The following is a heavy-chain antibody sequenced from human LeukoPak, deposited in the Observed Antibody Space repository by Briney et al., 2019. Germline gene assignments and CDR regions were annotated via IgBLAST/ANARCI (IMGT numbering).Heavy chain of an antibody. CDR2: ISGSGDNT. V-gene: IGHV3-23*01. J-gene: IGHJ4*02. D-gene: IGHD3-22*01. CDR3: SRRPYYYDSLDY. Sequence: GGSLRLSCAASGFTFSNYAMSWVRQAPGKGLEWVSAISGSGDNTYYADSVKGRFTVSRDNSKNTLYVQMKSLRAEDTAVYYCSRRPYYYDSLDYWGQGTLVTVSS. CDR1: GFTFSNYA.